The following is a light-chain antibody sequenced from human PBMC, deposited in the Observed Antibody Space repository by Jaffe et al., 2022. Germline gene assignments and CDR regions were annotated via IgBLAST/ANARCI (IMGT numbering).Light chain of an antibody. Sequence: EIVLTQSPATLSLSPGERATLSCRASQSVSSFLAWYQQKPGQAPRLLIYDASNRATGIPARFSGSGSGTDFTLTISSLEPEDFAVYYCQQRGNWPGVTFGQGTRLEIK. V-gene: IGKV3-11*01. CDR1: QSVSSF. J-gene: IGKJ5*01. CDR2: DAS. CDR3: QQRGNWPGVT.